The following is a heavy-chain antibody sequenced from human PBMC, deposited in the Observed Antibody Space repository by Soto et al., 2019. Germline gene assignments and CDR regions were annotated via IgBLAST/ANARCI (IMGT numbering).Heavy chain of an antibody. Sequence: QLQLQESGPGLVKPSETLSLTCTVSGGSISSSSYYWGWIRQPPGKGLEWIGSIYYSGSTYYNPSLKSRVTISVDTSKNQFSLKLRSVPAADTAVYYCARRGGVGATTYDYWGQGTLVTVSS. V-gene: IGHV4-39*01. CDR1: GGSISSSSYY. CDR2: IYYSGST. CDR3: ARRGGVGATTYDY. D-gene: IGHD1-26*01. J-gene: IGHJ4*02.